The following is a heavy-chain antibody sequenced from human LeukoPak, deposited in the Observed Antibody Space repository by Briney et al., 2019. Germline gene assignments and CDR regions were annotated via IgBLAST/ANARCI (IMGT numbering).Heavy chain of an antibody. J-gene: IGHJ4*02. CDR3: AKDSPVATR. CDR1: GFTFSSSA. CDR2: ITDSGDGT. V-gene: IGHV3-23*01. Sequence: PGGSLRLSCAASGFTFSSSAMSWVRQAPGKGLEWVSSITDSGDGTYYADSVKGRFTISRDESKNTVYLQMNSLRAEDTAVYYCAKDSPVATRWGQGTLVTVSS. D-gene: IGHD2-15*01.